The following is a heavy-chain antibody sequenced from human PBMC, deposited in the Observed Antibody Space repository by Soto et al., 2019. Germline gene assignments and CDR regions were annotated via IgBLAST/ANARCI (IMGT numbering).Heavy chain of an antibody. CDR3: AKSQDFFCSSANCYRYYFDY. D-gene: IGHD2-2*02. V-gene: IGHV3-30*18. CDR1: GYPCGDFC. J-gene: IGHJ4*02. CDR2: ISDDGSDK. Sequence: PGGSLRLLFTSSGYPCGDFCWHSLRQATGQGLEWVAVISDDGSDKFYADSVKARFTISRDNSKNPLHLKMSGLRAEDTAVYYCAKSQDFFCSSANCYRYYFDYWSKGT.